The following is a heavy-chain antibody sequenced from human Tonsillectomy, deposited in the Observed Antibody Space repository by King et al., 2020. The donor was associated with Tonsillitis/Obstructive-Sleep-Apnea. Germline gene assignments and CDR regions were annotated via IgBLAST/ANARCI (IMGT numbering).Heavy chain of an antibody. CDR3: ARRADYDFWSGYYPTYFDY. J-gene: IGHJ4*02. CDR1: GYSFTSYW. CDR2: IYPGDSDT. D-gene: IGHD3-3*01. V-gene: IGHV5-51*01. Sequence: VQLVESGAEVKKPGESLKISCKGSGYSFTSYWIGWVRQMPGKGLEWMGIIYPGDSDTRYSPSFQGQVTISADKSISTAYLQWSSLKASDTATYYCARRADYDFWSGYYPTYFDYWGQGTLVTVSS.